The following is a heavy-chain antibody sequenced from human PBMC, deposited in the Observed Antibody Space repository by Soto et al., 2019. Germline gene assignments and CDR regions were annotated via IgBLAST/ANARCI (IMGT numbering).Heavy chain of an antibody. V-gene: IGHV4-59*01. CDR1: GGSISSDY. CDR2: IYYSGST. J-gene: IGHJ4*02. Sequence: SETLSLTGTVSGGSISSDYWSWIRQPPGKGLEWIGYIYYSGSTNYNPSLKSRVTISVDTSKNQFSLKLSSVTAADTAVYYCARSTTYWQYFDYWGQGTLVTVSS. D-gene: IGHD1-26*01. CDR3: ARSTTYWQYFDY.